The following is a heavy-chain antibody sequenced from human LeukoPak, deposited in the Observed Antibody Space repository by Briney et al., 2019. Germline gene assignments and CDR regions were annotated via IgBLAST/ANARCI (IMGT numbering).Heavy chain of an antibody. J-gene: IGHJ4*02. CDR3: ARTKRRTYYDILTGYYFDY. CDR1: GFTFSSYW. CDR2: IKQDGSEK. Sequence: GGSLRLSCAASGFTFSSYWMSWVRQAPGKGLEWVANIKQDGSEKYYVDSVKGRFTISRDNAKNSLYLQMNSLRAEDTAVYYCARTKRRTYYDILTGYYFDYWGQGTLVTVSS. V-gene: IGHV3-7*03. D-gene: IGHD3-9*01.